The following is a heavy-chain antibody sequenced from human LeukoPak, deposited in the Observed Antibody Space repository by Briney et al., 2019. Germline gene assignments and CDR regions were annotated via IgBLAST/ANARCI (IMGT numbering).Heavy chain of an antibody. CDR3: ARAERGAARGFIRLDY. CDR1: GYTFTSYD. D-gene: IGHD6-6*01. J-gene: IGHJ4*02. CDR2: MNPNSGNT. Sequence: ASVKVSCKASGYTFTSYDINWVRQATGQGLEWMGWMNPNSGNTGYAQKFQGRVTMTRNTSITTAYMELSSLRPEDTAVYYCARAERGAARGFIRLDYWGQGTLVTVSS. V-gene: IGHV1-8*01.